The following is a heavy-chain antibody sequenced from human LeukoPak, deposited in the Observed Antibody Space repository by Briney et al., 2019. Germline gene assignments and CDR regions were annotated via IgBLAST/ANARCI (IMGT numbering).Heavy chain of an antibody. CDR2: LTWNSGST. D-gene: IGHD3-22*01. Sequence: PGGSLRLSCAASGFTFSSYGMSWVRQAPGKGLEWVSGLTWNSGSTGYADSVEGRFTISRDNARNSLFLQMNSLRAEDTAVYYCARGLHLYDSSGDDAFDIWGQGTMVTVSS. J-gene: IGHJ3*02. CDR1: GFTFSSYG. V-gene: IGHV3-20*04. CDR3: ARGLHLYDSSGDDAFDI.